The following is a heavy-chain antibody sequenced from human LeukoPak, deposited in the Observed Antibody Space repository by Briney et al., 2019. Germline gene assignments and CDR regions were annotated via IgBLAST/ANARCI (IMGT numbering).Heavy chain of an antibody. Sequence: APVKVSCKASGYTFTSYYMHWVRQAPGQGLEWMGIITPSGGSTSYAQNFQGRVTMTRDTSTSTVYMELSSLRSEDTAVYYCARAAGGATAAMYHNYYYMDVWGKGTTVTVSS. CDR1: GYTFTSYY. CDR3: ARAAGGATAAMYHNYYYMDV. D-gene: IGHD2-2*01. J-gene: IGHJ6*03. CDR2: ITPSGGST. V-gene: IGHV1-46*01.